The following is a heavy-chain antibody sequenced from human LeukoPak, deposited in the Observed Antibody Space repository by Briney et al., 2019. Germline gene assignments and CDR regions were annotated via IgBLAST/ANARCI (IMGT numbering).Heavy chain of an antibody. D-gene: IGHD6-19*01. Sequence: GASVKVSCKASGGTFSSYAISWVRQAPGQGLEWMGRIIPILGIANYAQKFQGRVTITTDESTSTAYMELSSLRSEDTAVYYCARGSSGWNDYWGQGTLVTVSS. CDR2: IIPILGIA. J-gene: IGHJ4*02. V-gene: IGHV1-69*04. CDR3: ARGSSGWNDY. CDR1: GGTFSSYA.